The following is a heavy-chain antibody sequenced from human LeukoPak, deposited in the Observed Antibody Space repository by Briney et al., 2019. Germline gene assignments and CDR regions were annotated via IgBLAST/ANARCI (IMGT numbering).Heavy chain of an antibody. V-gene: IGHV4-59*01. CDR2: IYYSGST. J-gene: IGHJ3*02. Sequence: SETLSLTCTVSGGSISSYYWSWIRQPPGKGLEWIGYIYYSGSTNYNPSLKSRVTISVDTSKNQFSLKLSSVTAADTAVYYCARVLRWLQFGPDAFDIWGQGTMVTVSS. CDR1: GGSISSYY. D-gene: IGHD5-24*01. CDR3: ARVLRWLQFGPDAFDI.